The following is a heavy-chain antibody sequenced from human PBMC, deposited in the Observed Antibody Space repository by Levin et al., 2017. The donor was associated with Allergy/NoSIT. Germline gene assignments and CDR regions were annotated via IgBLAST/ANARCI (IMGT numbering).Heavy chain of an antibody. CDR2: IYSGGST. Sequence: GGSLRLSCAASGFTVSSNYMSWVRQAPGKGLEWVSLIYSGGSTYYADSVKGRFTISRDNSKNTLYLQMNSLRAEDTAVYYCARPDCTGGVCPNAFDIWGQGTMVTVSS. D-gene: IGHD2-8*02. J-gene: IGHJ3*02. V-gene: IGHV3-53*01. CDR3: ARPDCTGGVCPNAFDI. CDR1: GFTVSSNY.